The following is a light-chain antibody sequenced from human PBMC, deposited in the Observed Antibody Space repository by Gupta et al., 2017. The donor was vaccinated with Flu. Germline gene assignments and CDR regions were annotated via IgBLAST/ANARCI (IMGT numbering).Light chain of an antibody. CDR2: AAS. Sequence: SSLSASVGDRVTITCRASQSISSYLNWYQQKPGKAPKLLIYAASSLQSGVPSRFSGSGSGTDFTLTISSLQPEDFATYYCQQSYSTLPITFGQGTRLEIK. CDR1: QSISSY. CDR3: QQSYSTLPIT. J-gene: IGKJ5*01. V-gene: IGKV1-39*01.